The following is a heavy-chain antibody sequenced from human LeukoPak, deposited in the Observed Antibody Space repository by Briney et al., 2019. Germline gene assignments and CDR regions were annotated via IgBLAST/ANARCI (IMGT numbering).Heavy chain of an antibody. J-gene: IGHJ6*03. V-gene: IGHV4-39*01. CDR1: GGSISSSSYY. CDR2: IYYSGST. D-gene: IGHD3-10*01. CDR3: ARVHPRGLYYYHYMDV. Sequence: SETLSLTCTVSGGSISSSSYYWGWIRQPPGKGLEWIGSIYYSGSTYYNPSLKSRVTISVDTSKNQFSLKLSSVTAADTAVHYCARVHPRGLYYYHYMDVWGKGTSVTISS.